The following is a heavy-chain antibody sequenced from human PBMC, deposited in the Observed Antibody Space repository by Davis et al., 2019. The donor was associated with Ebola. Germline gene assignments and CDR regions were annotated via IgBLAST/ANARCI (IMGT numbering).Heavy chain of an antibody. CDR1: GYTFTSYD. Sequence: ASVKVSCKASGYTFTSYDINWARQATGQGLEWMGWINPHNGNTNYAQSVQGRVTMTTDTSTSTAYMEVGSLRSDDTAVYYCSRAQFPTTSDHWGQGTLVTVSS. D-gene: IGHD1-1*01. CDR3: SRAQFPTTSDH. CDR2: INPHNGNT. V-gene: IGHV1-18*01. J-gene: IGHJ4*02.